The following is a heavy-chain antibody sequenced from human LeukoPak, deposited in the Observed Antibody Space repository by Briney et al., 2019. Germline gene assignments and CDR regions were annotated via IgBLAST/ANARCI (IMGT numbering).Heavy chain of an antibody. CDR3: AKEIQSFGVVIPFDY. CDR2: ISGSGGST. CDR1: GFTFSSYA. D-gene: IGHD3-3*01. Sequence: GGSLRLSCAASGFTFSSYAMSWVRQAPGKGLEWVSAISGSGGSTYYADSVRGRFTISRDNSKNTLYLQMNSLRAEDTAVYYCAKEIQSFGVVIPFDYWGQGTLVTVSS. J-gene: IGHJ4*02. V-gene: IGHV3-23*01.